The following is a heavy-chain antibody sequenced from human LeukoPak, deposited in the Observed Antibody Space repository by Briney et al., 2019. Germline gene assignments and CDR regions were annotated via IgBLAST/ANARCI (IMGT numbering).Heavy chain of an antibody. CDR1: GFTFSDHY. CDR2: ISDGGSRT. Sequence: GGSLRLSCAASGFTFSDHYMTWIRQAPGKGLEWVSGISDGGSRTYYADSVKGRFTISRDDSKNTLYLQMNSLRAEDTAVYYCAKVQLGIGVDYWGQGTLVTVSS. V-gene: IGHV3-23*01. CDR3: AKVQLGIGVDY. D-gene: IGHD2-2*01. J-gene: IGHJ4*02.